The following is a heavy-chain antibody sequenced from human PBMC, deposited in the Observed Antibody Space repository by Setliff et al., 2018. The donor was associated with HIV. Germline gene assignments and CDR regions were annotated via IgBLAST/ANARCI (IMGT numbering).Heavy chain of an antibody. CDR1: GFTFSSYW. D-gene: IGHD3-22*01. CDR2: INSDGSST. Sequence: GGSLRLSCAASGFTFSSYWMHWVRQAPGKGLVWFSRINSDGSSTSYADSVKGRFTISRDNAKSTLYLQMNSLRAEDTAVYYCAKGHYSSGDSKQNGFDMWGQGTMVTV. J-gene: IGHJ3*02. CDR3: AKGHYSSGDSKQNGFDM. V-gene: IGHV3-74*01.